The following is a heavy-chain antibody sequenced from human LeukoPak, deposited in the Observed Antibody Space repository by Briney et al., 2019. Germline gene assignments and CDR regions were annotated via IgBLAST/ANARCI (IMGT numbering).Heavy chain of an antibody. Sequence: GESLQISCKGSGYSFTSYWIGWVRPMPGKGLEWMGIIYPGDSDTRYSPSFQGQVTISADNSISTAYLQWSSLKASDTAMYYCARLAADIEYYFDYWGQGTLVTVSS. CDR3: ARLAADIEYYFDY. J-gene: IGHJ4*02. D-gene: IGHD6-19*01. CDR2: IYPGDSDT. CDR1: GYSFTSYW. V-gene: IGHV5-51*01.